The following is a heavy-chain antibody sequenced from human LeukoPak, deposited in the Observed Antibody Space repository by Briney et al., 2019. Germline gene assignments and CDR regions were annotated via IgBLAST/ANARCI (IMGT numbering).Heavy chain of an antibody. J-gene: IGHJ5*02. V-gene: IGHV4-39*01. CDR2: IHNSGNT. D-gene: IGHD4-17*01. Sequence: PSETLSLTCTVSGDSFRSSGYYWGWICQPPGKGLEWIGTIHNSGNTYYNPSLKSRVAIFGDTSKNQFSLNLSSVTAADTAMYYCARTSTVTTRWFDRWGQGTLATVSS. CDR3: ARTSTVTTRWFDR. CDR1: GDSFRSSGYY.